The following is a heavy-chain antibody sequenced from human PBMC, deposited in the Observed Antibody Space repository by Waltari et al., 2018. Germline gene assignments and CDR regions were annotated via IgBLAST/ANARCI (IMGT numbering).Heavy chain of an antibody. CDR1: GFSLSTSGVG. V-gene: IGHV2-5*01. D-gene: IGHD3-22*01. CDR2: IYWNDDK. CDR3: AHSYYYDSSGYYLADY. Sequence: QITLKESGPTLVKPTQTLTLTCTFSGFSLSTSGVGVGWIRQPPGKALEWLALIYWNDDKRYSPSLKSRLTITKDTSKNQVVLTMTNMDPVDTATYYCAHSYYYDSSGYYLADYWGQGTLVTVSS. J-gene: IGHJ4*02.